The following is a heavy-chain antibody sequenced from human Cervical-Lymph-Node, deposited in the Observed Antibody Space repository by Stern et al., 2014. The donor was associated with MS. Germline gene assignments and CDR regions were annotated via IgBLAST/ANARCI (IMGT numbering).Heavy chain of an antibody. CDR3: ARHGGPNWNHEAHNWFDP. D-gene: IGHD1-14*01. V-gene: IGHV5-51*03. CDR1: EYNFNTHW. J-gene: IGHJ5*02. CDR2: ISPGNSDT. Sequence: VQLVQSGAEVKKPGESLKISCKGSEYNFNTHWIAWVRQMPGKGLEWLANISPGNSDTRYNPSLQGQVSISADKSITTAYLHFSSLKASDSAMYFCARHGGPNWNHEAHNWFDPWGQGTLVTVSS.